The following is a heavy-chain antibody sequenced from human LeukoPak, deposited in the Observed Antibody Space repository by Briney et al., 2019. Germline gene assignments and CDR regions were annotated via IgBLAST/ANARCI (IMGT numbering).Heavy chain of an antibody. V-gene: IGHV4-59*12. D-gene: IGHD2-8*01. J-gene: IGHJ5*01. CDR3: VLAPNSNWFDF. CDR1: GGSISSYY. CDR2: THYSGTT. Sequence: PETLSLTCTVSGGSISSYYWSWIRQSPEKGLEWIAVTHYSGTTNYNPSLKSRVTISIDTSRQQFFLKLSSVTAADTAVYYCVLAPNSNWFDFWGQGTRVTVSS.